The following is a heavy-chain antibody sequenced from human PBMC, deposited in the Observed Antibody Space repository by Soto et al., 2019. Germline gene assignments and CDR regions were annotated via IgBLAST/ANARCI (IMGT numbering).Heavy chain of an antibody. V-gene: IGHV1-2*02. D-gene: IGHD3-10*01. CDR2: INPHSGAT. CDR1: GYIFSANY. J-gene: IGHJ6*02. CDR3: ARDNMHYYSPSEGYFYYGMDV. Sequence: QVILVQSGAEVQKPGASLKVSCKASGYIFSANYIHWVRQAPGQGLEWLGWINPHSGATNYAQKFLGRVTMSADTSASTAYMDLARLKSDDTAVYYCARDNMHYYSPSEGYFYYGMDVWGQGTTVTVSS.